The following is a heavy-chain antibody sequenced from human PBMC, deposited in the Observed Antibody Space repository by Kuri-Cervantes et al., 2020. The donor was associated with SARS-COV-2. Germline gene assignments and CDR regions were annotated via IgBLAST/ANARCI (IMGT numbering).Heavy chain of an antibody. D-gene: IGHD2-15*01. V-gene: IGHV1-8*01. CDR2: MNPNSGNT. J-gene: IGHJ6*02. CDR3: ASHIVVVVAATNDGMDV. CDR1: GYTFTSYD. Sequence: ASVKVSCKASGYTFTSYDINWVRQATGQGLEWMGWMNPNSGNTGYAQKFQGRVTITADKSTSTAYMELSSLRSEDTAVYYCASHIVVVVAATNDGMDVWGQGTTVTVSS.